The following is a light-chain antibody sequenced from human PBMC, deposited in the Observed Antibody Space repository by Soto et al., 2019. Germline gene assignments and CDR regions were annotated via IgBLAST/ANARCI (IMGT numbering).Light chain of an antibody. CDR3: QQRSNWTWT. CDR2: GAS. J-gene: IGKJ1*01. CDR1: QSVSNNY. V-gene: IGKV3D-20*02. Sequence: EIVLTQSPGTLSLSPGERATLSCRASQSVSNNYLAWYQQKPGQAPRLLIYGASSRATGIPDRFSGIGSGTDCTLTISSLEPEDFAVYYGQQRSNWTWTFGQGTKVDIK.